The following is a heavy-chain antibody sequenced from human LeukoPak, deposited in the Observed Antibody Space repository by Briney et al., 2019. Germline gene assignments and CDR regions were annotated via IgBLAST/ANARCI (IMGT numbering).Heavy chain of an antibody. V-gene: IGHV4-38-2*02. CDR2: IYHSGST. CDR1: GYSISSGYY. D-gene: IGHD3-22*01. CDR3: ARGTYYYDSSGYYQQDYFDY. Sequence: SETLSLTCTVSGYSISSGYYWGWIRQPPGKGLEWIGSIYHSGSTYYNPSLKSRVTISVDTSKNQFSLKLSSVTAADTAVYYCARGTYYYDSSGYYQQDYFDYWGQGTLVTVSS. J-gene: IGHJ4*02.